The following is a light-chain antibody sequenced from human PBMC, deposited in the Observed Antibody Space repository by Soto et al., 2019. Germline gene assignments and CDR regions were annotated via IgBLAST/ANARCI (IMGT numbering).Light chain of an antibody. J-gene: IGKJ4*01. CDR1: QDISNY. V-gene: IGKV1-33*01. CDR3: QQYDNLPSLT. Sequence: IKMTQSPSSLSASVGDRVTITCQASQDISNYLNWYQQKPGKAPKLLIYDASNLETGVPSRFSGSGSGTDFTFTISSLQPEDIATYYCQQYDNLPSLTFGGGTKV. CDR2: DAS.